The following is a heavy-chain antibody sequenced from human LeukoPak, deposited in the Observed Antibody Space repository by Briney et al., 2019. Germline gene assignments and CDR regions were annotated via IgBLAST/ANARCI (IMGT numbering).Heavy chain of an antibody. Sequence: KSSETLSLTCTVSGGSTGSDYWSWIRQPPGKGLEWIAYVYYSGVTSYNPSLKSRVAISIDTSKNQFSLNLSSVTAADTAVYYCARLSLHCSGGSCYRGAFDSWGQGILVTVSS. CDR3: ARLSLHCSGGSCYRGAFDS. CDR2: VYYSGVT. V-gene: IGHV4-59*08. CDR1: GGSTGSDY. D-gene: IGHD2-15*01. J-gene: IGHJ4*02.